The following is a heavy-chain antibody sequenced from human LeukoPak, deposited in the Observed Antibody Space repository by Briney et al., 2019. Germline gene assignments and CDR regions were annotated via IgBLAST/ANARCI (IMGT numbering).Heavy chain of an antibody. Sequence: ASVKVSCKASGYTFTGYYMHWVRQAPGQGLEWMGRINPNSGGTNYAQKFQGRVTMTRDTSISTAYMELSRLRSDDTAVYYCARGYSSGWYIDYWGQGTLVTVSS. V-gene: IGHV1-2*06. CDR2: INPNSGGT. D-gene: IGHD6-19*01. CDR1: GYTFTGYY. J-gene: IGHJ4*02. CDR3: ARGYSSGWYIDY.